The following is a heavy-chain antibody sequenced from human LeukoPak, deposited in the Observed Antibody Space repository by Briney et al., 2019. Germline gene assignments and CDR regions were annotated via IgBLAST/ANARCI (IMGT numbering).Heavy chain of an antibody. CDR1: GFTFSSYA. V-gene: IGHV3-23*01. Sequence: GGSLRLSCAASGFTFSSYAMSWVRQAPGKGLELVSGISGMGGSTYYADSVKGRFTISRDNSKNTLYLQMNSLRDEDTAVYYCAKGGNYGDLYRYYFDYWGQGTLVTVSS. CDR2: ISGMGGST. D-gene: IGHD4-17*01. CDR3: AKGGNYGDLYRYYFDY. J-gene: IGHJ4*02.